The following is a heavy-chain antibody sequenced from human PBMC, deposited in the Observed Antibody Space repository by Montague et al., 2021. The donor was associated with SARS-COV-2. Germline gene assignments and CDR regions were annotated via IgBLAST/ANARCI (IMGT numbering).Heavy chain of an antibody. CDR2: IYYSGRA. J-gene: IGHJ6*02. Sequence: SETLSLTCSVSGGSMSSTYWSWVRQPPGTGLEWIGCIYYSGRAFYNPSLKSRVTISVDTSKNQFSLNLSSVTAADTAVYYCARLTVNYGDLWGYYHGMDVWGQGTTVTVSS. D-gene: IGHD4-17*01. CDR1: GGSMSSTY. CDR3: ARLTVNYGDLWGYYHGMDV. V-gene: IGHV4-59*08.